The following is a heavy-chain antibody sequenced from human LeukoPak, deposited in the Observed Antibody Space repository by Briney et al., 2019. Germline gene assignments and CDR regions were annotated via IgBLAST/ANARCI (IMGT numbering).Heavy chain of an antibody. V-gene: IGHV3-48*04. Sequence: PGGSLRLSCAASGFTFSSYSMNWVRQAPGKGLEWVSYISSSSSTIYYADSVKGRFTISRDNAKNTLYLQMNSLRAEDTAVYYCAKVFRSAYCGGDCYLLGEGFDYWGQGTLVTVSS. CDR3: AKVFRSAYCGGDCYLLGEGFDY. CDR2: ISSSSSTI. CDR1: GFTFSSYS. J-gene: IGHJ4*02. D-gene: IGHD2-21*01.